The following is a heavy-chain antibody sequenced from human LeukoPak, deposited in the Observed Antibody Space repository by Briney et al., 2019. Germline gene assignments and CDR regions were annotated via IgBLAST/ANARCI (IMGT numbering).Heavy chain of an antibody. Sequence: GGSLRLSCVASGFTFSTYGMSWVRQAPGKGLEWVAAVSSTGSGTYYPDSLKGRFIISRDNSQNTVFLQMNSLRPEGTAFYFCAKDGPLLWFGPTDAWGQGILVTVSS. J-gene: IGHJ5*02. D-gene: IGHD3-10*01. V-gene: IGHV3-23*01. CDR2: VSSTGSGT. CDR1: GFTFSTYG. CDR3: AKDGPLLWFGPTDA.